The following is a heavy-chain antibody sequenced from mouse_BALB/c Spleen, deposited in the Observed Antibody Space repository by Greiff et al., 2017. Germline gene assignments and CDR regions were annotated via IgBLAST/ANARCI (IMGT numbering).Heavy chain of an antibody. CDR3: ARDGGNSAWFAY. J-gene: IGHJ3*01. Sequence: VQGVESGAELVRPGSSVKISCKASGYAFSSYWMNWVKQRPGQGLEWIGQIYPGDGDTNYNGKFKGKATLTADKSSSTAYMQLSSLTSEDSAVYFCARDGGNSAWFAYWGQGTLVTVSA. CDR1: GYAFSSYW. V-gene: IGHV1-80*01. D-gene: IGHD2-1*01. CDR2: IYPGDGDT.